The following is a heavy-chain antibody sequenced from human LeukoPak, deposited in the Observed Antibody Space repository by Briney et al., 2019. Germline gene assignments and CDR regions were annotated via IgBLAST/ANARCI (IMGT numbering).Heavy chain of an antibody. V-gene: IGHV3-66*01. CDR2: IYSGGST. CDR3: ARDAASGYYYDYYYGMDV. J-gene: IGHJ6*02. Sequence: GGSLRLSCAASGFTVSSNYMSWVRQAPGKGLEWVSVIYSGGSTCYADSVKGRFTISRDNSKNTLYLQMNSLRAEDTAVYYCARDAASGYYYDYYYGMDVWGQGTTVTVSS. CDR1: GFTVSSNY. D-gene: IGHD3-22*01.